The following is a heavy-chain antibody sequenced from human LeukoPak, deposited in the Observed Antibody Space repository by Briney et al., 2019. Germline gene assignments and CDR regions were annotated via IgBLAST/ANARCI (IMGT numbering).Heavy chain of an antibody. Sequence: PSETLSLTCTVSGGSISSSSYYWGWIRQSPGKGLEWIGNIYYSGSTYYSPSLKSRVTISVDTSKNQFSLKLSSVTAADTAVYYCARDGYSPIDYWGQGTLVTDSS. CDR1: GGSISSSSYY. CDR2: IYYSGST. V-gene: IGHV4-39*02. CDR3: ARDGYSPIDY. J-gene: IGHJ4*02. D-gene: IGHD5-24*01.